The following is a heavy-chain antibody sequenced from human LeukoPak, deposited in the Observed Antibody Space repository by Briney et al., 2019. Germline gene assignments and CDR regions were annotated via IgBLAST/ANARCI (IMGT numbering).Heavy chain of an antibody. D-gene: IGHD3-10*01. J-gene: IGHJ4*02. CDR2: INSDGSST. V-gene: IGHV3-74*01. CDR1: GFTFSSYW. Sequence: PGGSLRPSCAASGFTFSSYWMHWVRQAPGKGLVWVSRINSDGSSTSYADSVKGRFTISRDNAKNSLYLQMNSLRAEDTAVYYCARGVWFGELGRDYYFDYWGQGTLVTVSS. CDR3: ARGVWFGELGRDYYFDY.